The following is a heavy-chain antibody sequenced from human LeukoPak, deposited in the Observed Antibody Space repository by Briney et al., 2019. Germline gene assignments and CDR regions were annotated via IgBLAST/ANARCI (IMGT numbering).Heavy chain of an antibody. J-gene: IGHJ3*02. CDR1: GFTFSSYW. Sequence: GGSLRLSCAASGFTFSSYWMHWVRQAPGKGLVWVSRINSDGSSTSYADSVKGRFTISRDNAKNTLYLQMNSLRAEDTAVYYCARSMSYDSSGYYYDLRAFDIWGQGTMATVSS. V-gene: IGHV3-74*01. CDR3: ARSMSYDSSGYYYDLRAFDI. D-gene: IGHD3-22*01. CDR2: INSDGSST.